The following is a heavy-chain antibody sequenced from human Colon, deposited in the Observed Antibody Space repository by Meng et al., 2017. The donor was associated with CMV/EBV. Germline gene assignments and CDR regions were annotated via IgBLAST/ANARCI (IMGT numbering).Heavy chain of an antibody. CDR3: ARDFNSHYGRYYYGMDV. D-gene: IGHD3-16*01. CDR2: IIPILGIA. CDR1: GGTFSNYA. V-gene: IGHV1-69*04. Sequence: SVKVSCKASGGTFSNYAISWVRQAPGQGLEWMGRIIPILGIANYAQKFQGRVTITADKSTSTAYMELSSLRSEDTAVYYCARDFNSHYGRYYYGMDVWGQGTTVTVSS. J-gene: IGHJ6*02.